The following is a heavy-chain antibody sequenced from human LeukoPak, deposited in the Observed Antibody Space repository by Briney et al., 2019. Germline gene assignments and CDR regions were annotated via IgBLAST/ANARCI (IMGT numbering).Heavy chain of an antibody. CDR1: GGTISSYA. J-gene: IGHJ5*02. V-gene: IGHV1-69*13. D-gene: IGHD6-13*01. CDR2: IIPIFGTA. Sequence: SVKVSCKASGGTISSYAISWVRQAPGQGLEWMGGIIPIFGTAKYAQKFQGRVTITADESTSTAYMELSSLRSEDTAVYYCARVGIAAAGTFWFDPWGQGTLVTVSS. CDR3: ARVGIAAAGTFWFDP.